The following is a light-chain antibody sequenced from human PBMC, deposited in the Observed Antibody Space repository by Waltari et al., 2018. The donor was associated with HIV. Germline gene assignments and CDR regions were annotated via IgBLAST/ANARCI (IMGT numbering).Light chain of an antibody. CDR3: QQYDNSPVT. J-gene: IGKJ5*01. V-gene: IGKV3-20*01. CDR2: GAS. Sequence: EIVLTPSPDTLSLSPGEGATLSCRASQSLRRTYLAWYQQKPGQAPRLLIYGASTRATGIPDRFSGRGSGTDFTLTISRLEPEDFAVYYCQQYDNSPVTFGQGTRLEIK. CDR1: QSLRRTY.